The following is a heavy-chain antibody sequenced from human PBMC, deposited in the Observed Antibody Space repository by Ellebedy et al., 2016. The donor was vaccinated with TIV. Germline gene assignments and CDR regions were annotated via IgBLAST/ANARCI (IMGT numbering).Heavy chain of an antibody. CDR1: GFIFSSYG. Sequence: GESLKISCAASGFIFSSYGMHWVRQAPGKGLEWVAIISYDGSNKYYADSVKGRFTISRDNSKNTLYPQMNSLRAEDTAVYYCARTGLYSPFDYWGQGTLVTVSS. CDR2: ISYDGSNK. D-gene: IGHD6-13*01. CDR3: ARTGLYSPFDY. J-gene: IGHJ4*02. V-gene: IGHV3-30*03.